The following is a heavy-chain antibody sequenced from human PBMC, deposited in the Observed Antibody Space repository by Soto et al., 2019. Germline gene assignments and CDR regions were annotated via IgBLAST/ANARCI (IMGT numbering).Heavy chain of an antibody. D-gene: IGHD4-17*01. J-gene: IGHJ4*02. CDR2: ISAYNGDT. V-gene: IGHV1-18*01. CDR3: TSDYGDENS. CDR1: ASIFTRYG. Sequence: QVQLEQSGVEVKKPGASVRVACKTSASIFTRYGFSWVRQAPGQGLEWMGWISAYNGDTKYAQNFQGRVTMTTDTSTRTDNMELRTQRIDETAVYYCTSDYGDENSWGQGTLVTVSS.